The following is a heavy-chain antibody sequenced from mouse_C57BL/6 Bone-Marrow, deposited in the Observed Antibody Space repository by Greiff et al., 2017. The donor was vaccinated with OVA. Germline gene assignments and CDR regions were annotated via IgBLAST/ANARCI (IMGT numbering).Heavy chain of an antibody. J-gene: IGHJ4*01. CDR1: GFTFSSYA. CDR2: ISSGGDYI. V-gene: IGHV5-9-1*02. CDR3: TREPTVVALYAMDY. Sequence: DVMLVESGEGLVKPGGSLKLSCAASGFTFSSYAMSWVRQTPEKRLEWVAYISSGGDYIYYADTVKGRFTISRDNARNTLYLQMSSLKSEDTAMYYCTREPTVVALYAMDYWGQGTSVTVSS. D-gene: IGHD1-1*01.